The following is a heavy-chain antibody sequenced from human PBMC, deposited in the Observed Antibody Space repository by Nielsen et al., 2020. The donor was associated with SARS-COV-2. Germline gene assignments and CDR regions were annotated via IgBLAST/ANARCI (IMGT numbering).Heavy chain of an antibody. CDR1: KFTFSNYV. D-gene: IGHD5-18*01. CDR3: AKGQLWSDY. J-gene: IGHJ4*02. V-gene: IGHV3-23*01. Sequence: GESLKISCATSKFTFSNYVMNWVRQAPGKGLEWVSAISGSDASTYYADSVKGRFTISRDNSKNTLYLQMNSLRAEDTAVYYCAKGQLWSDYWGQGTLVTVSS. CDR2: ISGSDAST.